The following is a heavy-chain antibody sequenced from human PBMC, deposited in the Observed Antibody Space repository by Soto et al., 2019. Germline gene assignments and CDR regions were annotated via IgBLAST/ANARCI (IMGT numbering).Heavy chain of an antibody. J-gene: IGHJ6*02. V-gene: IGHV4-31*03. CDR2: IYYSGST. D-gene: IGHD3-10*01. CDR1: GGSISSGGYY. CDR3: ARDQISRSGSYADYYYYYGMDV. Sequence: SETLSLTCTVSGGSISSGGYYWSWIRQHPGKGLEWIGYIYYSGSTYYNPSLRSRVTISVDTSKNQFSLKLSSVTAADTAVYYCARDQISRSGSYADYYYYYGMDVWGQETTVTVSS.